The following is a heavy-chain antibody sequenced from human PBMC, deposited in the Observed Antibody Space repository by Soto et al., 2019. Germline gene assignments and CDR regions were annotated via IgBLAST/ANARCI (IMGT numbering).Heavy chain of an antibody. CDR1: GFTTYA. Sequence: GGSLRLSCVASGFTTYAVNWVRQAPGKGLEWVSGISGTGGSTYYADSVKGRFTISRDNSKNTLYLQMNSLTAEDTAVYYCARAHTPYSNYVPYYYYYGMDVWGQGTTVTVSS. CDR2: ISGTGGST. CDR3: ARAHTPYSNYVPYYYYYGMDV. V-gene: IGHV3-23*01. D-gene: IGHD4-4*01. J-gene: IGHJ6*02.